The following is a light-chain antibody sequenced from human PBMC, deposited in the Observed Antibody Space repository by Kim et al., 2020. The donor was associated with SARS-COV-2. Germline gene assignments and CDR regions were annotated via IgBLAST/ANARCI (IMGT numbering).Light chain of an antibody. CDR3: QQYSDYPYT. V-gene: IGKV1-5*03. CDR2: KAS. Sequence: SAAVGDRVTIAGRASQSISTWLAWYQQKPGPAPNLLIYKASSLQSGVPSRFSGSGSGTEFTLTISRLQPDDFATYFCQQYSDYPYTFGQGTKLEIK. CDR1: QSISTW. J-gene: IGKJ2*01.